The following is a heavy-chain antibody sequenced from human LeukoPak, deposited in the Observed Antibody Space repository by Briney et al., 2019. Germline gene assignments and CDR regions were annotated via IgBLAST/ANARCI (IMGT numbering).Heavy chain of an antibody. Sequence: SETLSLTCTVSGGSISSSSYYWGWIRQPPGKGLEWIGSIYYSGSTYYNPSLKSRVTISVDTAKNQFSLMLSSVTAADTAVYYCAREYCGSNFCPIHFDYWGQGSLVTVSS. J-gene: IGHJ4*02. CDR2: IYYSGST. V-gene: IGHV4-39*07. CDR3: AREYCGSNFCPIHFDY. D-gene: IGHD2-21*01. CDR1: GGSISSSSYY.